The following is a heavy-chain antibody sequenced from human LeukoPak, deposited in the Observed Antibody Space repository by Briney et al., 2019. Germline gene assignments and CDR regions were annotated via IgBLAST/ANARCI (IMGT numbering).Heavy chain of an antibody. Sequence: GGSLRLSCAATGFTFSSYTMNWVRQAPGKGLEWVSSISLSTSYIYYADSVKGRLTISRDNAKYSLYLQMNSLRAEDTAVYYCARGLTMGYCGTTSCLEHAFDIWGQGTMVTVSS. V-gene: IGHV3-21*01. CDR2: ISLSTSYI. CDR1: GFTFSSYT. J-gene: IGHJ3*02. CDR3: ARGLTMGYCGTTSCLEHAFDI. D-gene: IGHD2-2*01.